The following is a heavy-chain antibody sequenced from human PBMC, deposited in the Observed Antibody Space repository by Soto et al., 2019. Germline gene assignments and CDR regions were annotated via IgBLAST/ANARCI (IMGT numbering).Heavy chain of an antibody. Sequence: EVQLVQSVAEVKKPGESLRISCKGSGYSFTSYWISWVRQMPGKGLEWMGRIDPSDSYTSHSPSFQGHVTISADKSISTAYLQWSSLKASDTAIYYCARHYSSNEYDYWGQGTLVTVSS. CDR1: GYSFTSYW. CDR2: IDPSDSYT. J-gene: IGHJ4*02. D-gene: IGHD6-13*01. V-gene: IGHV5-10-1*01. CDR3: ARHYSSNEYDY.